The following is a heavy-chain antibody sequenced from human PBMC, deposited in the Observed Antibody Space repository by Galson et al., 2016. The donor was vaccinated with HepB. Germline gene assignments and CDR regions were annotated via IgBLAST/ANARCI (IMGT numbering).Heavy chain of an antibody. CDR3: ARDLQVFSSGYYPYNFDY. Sequence: SVKVSCKASGYTFTSYGISWVRQAPGQGLEWMGWISAYNGNTHYAQKLQGRVTVTTETSTRTAYMELRSLRSDDTAVYYCARDLQVFSSGYYPYNFDYWGQGTLVTVSS. CDR2: ISAYNGNT. CDR1: GYTFTSYG. J-gene: IGHJ4*02. D-gene: IGHD3-22*01. V-gene: IGHV1-18*01.